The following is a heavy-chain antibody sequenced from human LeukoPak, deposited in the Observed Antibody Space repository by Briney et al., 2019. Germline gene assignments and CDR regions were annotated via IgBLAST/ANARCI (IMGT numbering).Heavy chain of an antibody. CDR2: INNDGSDT. D-gene: IGHD3-10*01. V-gene: IGHV3-74*01. Sequence: PGGSLRLSCAAPGFSFADSWMHWVRQAPGEGLVWVSRINNDGSDTRYADSVRGRFTISRDNAKNTLYLQMNSLRAEDTAVYYCARVSGLGMNEYYQHWGQGTLVTVPS. J-gene: IGHJ1*01. CDR1: GFSFADSW. CDR3: ARVSGLGMNEYYQH.